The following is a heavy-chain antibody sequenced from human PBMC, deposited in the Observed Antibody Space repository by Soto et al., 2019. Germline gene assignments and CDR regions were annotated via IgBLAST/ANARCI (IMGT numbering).Heavy chain of an antibody. D-gene: IGHD2-2*01. J-gene: IGHJ6*02. V-gene: IGHV6-1*01. CDR2: TYYRSKWYN. CDR3: ARESTRDGSSTSCAPPRYYYYGMDV. CDR1: GDGVSSNSAA. Sequence: SQTLSLTCAISGDGVSSNSAAWNWIRQSPSRGLEWLGRTYYRSKWYNDYAVSVKSRITINPDTSKNQFSPQLNSVTPEDTAVYYCARESTRDGSSTSCAPPRYYYYGMDVWAKGPRSPSP.